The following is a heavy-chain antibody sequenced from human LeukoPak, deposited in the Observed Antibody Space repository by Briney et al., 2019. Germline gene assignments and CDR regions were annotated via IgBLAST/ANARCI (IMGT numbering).Heavy chain of an antibody. CDR2: INPNTNSA. CDR3: ARDRYDILTGYSNSYQYYGMDV. V-gene: IGHV1-46*01. D-gene: IGHD3-9*01. Sequence: GASVKVSCKASGYSFANYYIHWVRQVPGQGLEWMGIINPNTNSARCAQKFQGRVIMTRDTSTSTVYMEMSSLRSEDTAVYYCARDRYDILTGYSNSYQYYGMDVWGQGTTVTVSS. J-gene: IGHJ6*02. CDR1: GYSFANYY.